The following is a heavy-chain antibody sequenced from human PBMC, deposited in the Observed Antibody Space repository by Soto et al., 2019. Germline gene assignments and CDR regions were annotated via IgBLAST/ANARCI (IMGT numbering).Heavy chain of an antibody. Sequence: QPGGSLRLSCRASGFNFGDYAMGWFRQAPGKGLEWVGFIRSEAYGGTADYAASVRGRFTISRDDSESIAYLQMNGLKTEDTAVYYCTRAPTSGFDSWGQGTRVTVSS. CDR3: TRAPTSGFDS. V-gene: IGHV3-49*03. J-gene: IGHJ4*02. CDR1: GFNFGDYA. CDR2: IRSEAYGGTA. D-gene: IGHD6-19*01.